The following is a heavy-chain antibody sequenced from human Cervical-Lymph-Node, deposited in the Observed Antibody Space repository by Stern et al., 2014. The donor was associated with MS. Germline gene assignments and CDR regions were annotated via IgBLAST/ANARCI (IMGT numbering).Heavy chain of an antibody. V-gene: IGHV1-58*01. CDR1: GFTFTSSA. Sequence: MQLVESGPEVKKPGTSVKVSCKASGFTFTSSAVEWVRQARGQRLEWVGWIVVGSGNTNYAQKFQERVTITRDMSTSTAYMELSSLRSEDTAVYYCAADALGREDSYGGGWGQGTLVTVSS. CDR3: AADALGREDSYGGG. J-gene: IGHJ4*02. D-gene: IGHD5-18*01. CDR2: IVVGSGNT.